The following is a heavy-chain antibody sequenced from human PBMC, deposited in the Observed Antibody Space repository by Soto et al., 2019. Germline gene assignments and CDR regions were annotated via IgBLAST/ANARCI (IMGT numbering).Heavy chain of an antibody. CDR2: IYYSGST. D-gene: IGHD6-19*01. CDR3: ASYSSGWYDVSY. V-gene: IGHV4-61*01. Sequence: QVQLQESGPGLVKPSETLSLTCTVSGGSVSSGSYYWSWIRQPPGKGLEWIGYIYYSGSTNYNPSRKSRVTISVDTSKNQFSRKLNSVTAADTAVYYCASYSSGWYDVSYWGQGTLVTVSS. J-gene: IGHJ4*02. CDR1: GGSVSSGSYY.